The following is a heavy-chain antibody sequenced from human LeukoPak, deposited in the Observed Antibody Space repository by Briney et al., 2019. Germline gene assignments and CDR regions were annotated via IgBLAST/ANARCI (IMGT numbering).Heavy chain of an antibody. Sequence: SETLSLTCTVSGYSISSGYHWGWIRQPPGKGLEWIGSIYHSGSTYYNPSLKSRGTISVDTSKNQFSLKLSSVTAADTAVYYCARTVWYYDILTGLGYYAPFDYWGQGTLVTVSS. D-gene: IGHD3-9*01. CDR3: ARTVWYYDILTGLGYYAPFDY. CDR2: IYHSGST. CDR1: GYSISSGYH. V-gene: IGHV4-38-2*02. J-gene: IGHJ4*02.